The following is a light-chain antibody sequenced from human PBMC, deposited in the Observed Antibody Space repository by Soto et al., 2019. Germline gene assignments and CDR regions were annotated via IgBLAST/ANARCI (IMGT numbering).Light chain of an antibody. V-gene: IGLV2-14*01. CDR2: DVS. CDR3: NSYTTSISLYF. CDR1: SSDNGGYDH. Sequence: QSALTQPASVSGSPGQSVTISCTGNSSDNGGYDHVSWYQQHPDKAPKLMIYDVSVRPSGVSDRFSGSKSANTASLTISGLQAEDEADYYCNSYTTSISLYFFGPGTKLTVL. J-gene: IGLJ1*01.